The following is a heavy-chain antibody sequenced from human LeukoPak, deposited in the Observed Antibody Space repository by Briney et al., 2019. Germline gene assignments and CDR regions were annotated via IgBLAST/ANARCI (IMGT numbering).Heavy chain of an antibody. CDR3: ASGAYEDHDY. V-gene: IGHV3-21*01. CDR1: GFTFSSYS. Sequence: KPGGSLRLSCAASGFTFSSYSMNWVRQAPGKGLEWVSSISSSSSYIHYADSVKGRFTISRDNAKNSLYLQMNSLRAEDTAVYYCASGAYEDHDYWGQGTLVTVSS. CDR2: ISSSSSYI. D-gene: IGHD3-22*01. J-gene: IGHJ4*02.